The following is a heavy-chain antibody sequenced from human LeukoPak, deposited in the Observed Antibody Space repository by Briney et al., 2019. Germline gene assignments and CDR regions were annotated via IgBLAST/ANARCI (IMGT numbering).Heavy chain of an antibody. D-gene: IGHD2-8*01. CDR2: ISYDGSNK. CDR1: GFTFSSYA. J-gene: IGHJ4*02. V-gene: IGHV3-30*04. CDR3: ASLMH. Sequence: GGSLRLSCAASGFTFSSYAMHWVRQAPGKGLEWVAVISYDGSNKYYADPVKGRFTISRDNSKNTLYLQMNSLRAEDTAVYYCASLMHWGQGTLVTVSS.